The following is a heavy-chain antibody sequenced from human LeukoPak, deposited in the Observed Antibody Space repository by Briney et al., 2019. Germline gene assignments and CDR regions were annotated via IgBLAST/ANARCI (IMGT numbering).Heavy chain of an antibody. CDR1: GGSISSSNW. CDR3: ARQCKGAQRPQEYYYYMDV. D-gene: IGHD1-26*01. CDR2: IYHSGST. V-gene: IGHV4-4*02. Sequence: SETLSLTCAVSGGSISSSNWWSWVRQPPGKGLEWIGEIYHSGSTNYNPSLKSRVTISVDKSKNQFSLKLSSVTAADTAVYYCARQCKGAQRPQEYYYYMDVWGKGTTVTVSS. J-gene: IGHJ6*03.